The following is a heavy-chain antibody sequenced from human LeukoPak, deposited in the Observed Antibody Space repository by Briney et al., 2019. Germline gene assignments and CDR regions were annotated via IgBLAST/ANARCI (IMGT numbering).Heavy chain of an antibody. D-gene: IGHD3-16*01. CDR2: IYYSGST. Sequence: PSETLSLTCTVSGGSISSYYWSWIRQPPGKGLEWIGSIYYSGSTYYNPSLKSRVTISVDTSKNQFSLKLSSVTAADTAVYYCARVPIMYYWGQGTLVTVSS. CDR1: GGSISSYY. CDR3: ARVPIMYY. J-gene: IGHJ4*02. V-gene: IGHV4-59*12.